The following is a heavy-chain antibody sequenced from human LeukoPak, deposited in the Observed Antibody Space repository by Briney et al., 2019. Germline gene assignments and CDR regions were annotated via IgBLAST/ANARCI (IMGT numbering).Heavy chain of an antibody. CDR2: INAGNGNT. CDR1: GYTFTSYG. J-gene: IGHJ4*02. V-gene: IGHV1-3*01. Sequence: ASVKVSCKASGYTFTSYGISWVRQAPGQRLEWMGWINAGNGNTKYSQKFQGRVTITRDTSASTAYMELSSLRSEDTAVYYCAGYQLGSSGYYYFDYWGQGTLVTVSS. CDR3: AGYQLGSSGYYYFDY. D-gene: IGHD3-22*01.